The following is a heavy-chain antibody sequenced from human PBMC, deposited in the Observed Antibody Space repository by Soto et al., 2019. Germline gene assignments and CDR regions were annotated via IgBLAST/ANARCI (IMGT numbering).Heavy chain of an antibody. V-gene: IGHV3-9*01. Sequence: EVQLVESGGGLVQPGRSLRLSCAASGFTFDDYAMHWVRQAPGKGLEWVSGISWNSGSIGYADSVKGRFTISRDNAKNSLYLQMNSLRAEDTALYYCAKDGGYSSGWHGDPFDYWGQGTLVTVSS. CDR1: GFTFDDYA. D-gene: IGHD6-19*01. J-gene: IGHJ4*02. CDR2: ISWNSGSI. CDR3: AKDGGYSSGWHGDPFDY.